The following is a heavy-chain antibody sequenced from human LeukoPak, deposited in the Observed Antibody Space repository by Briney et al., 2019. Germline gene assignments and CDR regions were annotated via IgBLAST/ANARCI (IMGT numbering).Heavy chain of an antibody. V-gene: IGHV1-69*13. CDR3: ARGRGYSYGYLDY. CDR2: IIPIFGTA. CDR1: GGTFSRYA. Sequence: SVKVSCKASGGTFSRYAISWVRQAPGQGLEWMGGIIPIFGTANYAQKFQGRVTITADESTSTAYMELSSLRSEDTAVYYCARGRGYSYGYLDYWGQGTLVTVSS. D-gene: IGHD5-18*01. J-gene: IGHJ4*02.